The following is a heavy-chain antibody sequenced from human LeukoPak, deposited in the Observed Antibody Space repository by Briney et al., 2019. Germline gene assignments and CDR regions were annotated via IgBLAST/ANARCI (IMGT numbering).Heavy chain of an antibody. J-gene: IGHJ4*02. V-gene: IGHV3-23*01. CDR2: ISGSGGST. CDR3: ARDRVWTVLY. D-gene: IGHD6-13*01. CDR1: GFTFSSYA. Sequence: GGSLRLSCAASGFTFSSYAMSWVRQAPGKGLEWVSAISGSGGSTYYADSVKGRFTISRDNAKNSLYLQMNSLRADDTAVYYCARDRVWTVLYWGQGTLVTVSS.